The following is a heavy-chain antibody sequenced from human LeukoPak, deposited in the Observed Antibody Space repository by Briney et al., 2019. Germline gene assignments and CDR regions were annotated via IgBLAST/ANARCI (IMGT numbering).Heavy chain of an antibody. J-gene: IGHJ4*02. V-gene: IGHV4-4*02. CDR3: ARMTYYDFWSANGGYFDY. CDR2: IYHSGST. Sequence: PSETLSLTCAVSGGSISSSNWWSWVRQPPGKGLEWIGEIYHSGSTNYNPSLKSRVTISVDKSKNQFSLKLSSVTAADTAVYYCARMTYYDFWSANGGYFDYWGQGTLVTVSS. CDR1: GGSISSSNW. D-gene: IGHD3-3*01.